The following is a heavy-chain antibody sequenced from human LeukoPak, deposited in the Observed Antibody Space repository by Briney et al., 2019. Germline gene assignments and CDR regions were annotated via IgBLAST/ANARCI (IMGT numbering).Heavy chain of an antibody. CDR2: IYSGGST. CDR3: AREKRLRLGELSLYWFDP. J-gene: IGHJ5*02. V-gene: IGHV3-53*01. CDR1: GFTVSSNY. D-gene: IGHD3-16*02. Sequence: GGSLRLSCAASGFTVSSNYMSWVRQAPGKGLEWVSVIYSGGSTYYADSVKGRFTISRDNSKNTLYLQMNSLRAEDTAVYYCAREKRLRLGELSLYWFDPWGQGTLVTVSS.